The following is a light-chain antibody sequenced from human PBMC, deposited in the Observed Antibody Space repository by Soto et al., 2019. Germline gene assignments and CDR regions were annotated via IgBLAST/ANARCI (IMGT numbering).Light chain of an antibody. V-gene: IGKV3-15*01. CDR2: GAS. Sequence: EIVMTQSPATLSVSPGERATLSCRASQSVSSNLAWYQQKPGQAPRLLIYGASTRATGIPARFSGSGSGTELTLTISSLQSEDFAAYYCQQYNNWPQTFGQGTKVDIK. J-gene: IGKJ1*01. CDR1: QSVSSN. CDR3: QQYNNWPQT.